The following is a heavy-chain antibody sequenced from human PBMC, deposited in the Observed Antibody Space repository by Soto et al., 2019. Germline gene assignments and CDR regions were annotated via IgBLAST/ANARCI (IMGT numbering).Heavy chain of an antibody. V-gene: IGHV1-46*01. Sequence: ASVKVSCKASGYTFTSYYMHWVRQAPGQGLEWMGIINPSGGSTSYAQKFQGRVTMTRDTSTSTVYMELSSLRSEDTAVYYCASDASGTMIVVVSPGSFDYWGQGTLVTVSS. J-gene: IGHJ4*02. CDR2: INPSGGST. CDR1: GYTFTSYY. CDR3: ASDASGTMIVVVSPGSFDY. D-gene: IGHD3-22*01.